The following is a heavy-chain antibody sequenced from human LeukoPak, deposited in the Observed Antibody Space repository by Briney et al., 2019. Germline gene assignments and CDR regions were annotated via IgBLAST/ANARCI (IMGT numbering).Heavy chain of an antibody. CDR1: GGSISSSSYY. J-gene: IGHJ6*02. Sequence: SETLSLTCTVSGGSISSSSYYWGWIRQPPGKGLEWIGSIYYSGSTNYNPSLKSRVTISVDTSKNQFSLKLSSVTAADTAVYYCAREYYYDSSGYYPYYGMDVWGQGTTVTVSS. CDR2: IYYSGST. D-gene: IGHD3-22*01. V-gene: IGHV4-39*07. CDR3: AREYYYDSSGYYPYYGMDV.